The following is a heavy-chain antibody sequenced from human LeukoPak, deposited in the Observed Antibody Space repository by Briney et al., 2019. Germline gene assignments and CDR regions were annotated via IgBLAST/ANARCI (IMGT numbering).Heavy chain of an antibody. CDR2: TYYRSKWYT. CDR3: ARLGSGSNY. J-gene: IGHJ4*02. Sequence: SQTLSLTCAISGDSVSSNSAAWIWIRRSPSRGLGWLGRTYYRSKWYTEYAVSVKSRITINPDTPKNQFSLQLSSVNPEDTAVYYCARLGSGSNYWGQGTLVTVSS. V-gene: IGHV6-1*01. D-gene: IGHD3-10*01. CDR1: GDSVSSNSAA.